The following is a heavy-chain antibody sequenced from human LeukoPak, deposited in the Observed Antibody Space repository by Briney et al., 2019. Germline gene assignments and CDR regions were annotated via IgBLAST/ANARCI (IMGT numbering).Heavy chain of an antibody. CDR1: GGSISSGGYY. J-gene: IGHJ5*02. CDR2: IYYSGST. D-gene: IGHD2-2*01. CDR3: ARDRRLGYCSSTSCTYNWFGP. Sequence: SETLSLTCTVSGGSISSGGYYWSWIRQHPGKGLEWIGYIYYSGSTYYNPSLKSRVTISVDTSKNQFSLKLSSVTAADTAVYYCARDRRLGYCSSTSCTYNWFGPWGQGTLVTVSS. V-gene: IGHV4-31*03.